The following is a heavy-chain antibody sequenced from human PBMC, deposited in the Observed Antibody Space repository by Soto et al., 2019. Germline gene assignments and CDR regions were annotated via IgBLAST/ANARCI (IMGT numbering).Heavy chain of an antibody. V-gene: IGHV4-39*01. J-gene: IGHJ4*02. CDR1: GGSISSSSYY. CDR3: ARHGPQYYYGSGSYVDY. CDR2: IYYSGST. D-gene: IGHD3-10*01. Sequence: QLQLQESGPGLVKPSETLSLTCTVSGGSISSSSYYWGWIRQPPGKGLEWIGSIYYSGSTYYNPSLKSRVTISVDTSKNQFSLKLSSVTAADTAVYYCARHGPQYYYGSGSYVDYWGQGTLVTVSS.